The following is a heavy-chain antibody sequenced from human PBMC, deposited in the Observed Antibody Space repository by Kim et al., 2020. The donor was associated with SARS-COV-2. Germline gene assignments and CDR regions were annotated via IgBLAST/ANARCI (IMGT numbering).Heavy chain of an antibody. D-gene: IGHD3-3*01. Sequence: SETLSLTCTVSGGSISSSSYYWGWIRQPPGKGLEWIGSIYYSGSTYYNPSLKSRVTISVDTSKNQFSLKLSSVTAADTAVYYCARLPFRPDFWSGYQMAGFDYWGQGTLVTVSS. CDR1: GGSISSSSYY. J-gene: IGHJ4*02. V-gene: IGHV4-39*01. CDR3: ARLPFRPDFWSGYQMAGFDY. CDR2: IYYSGST.